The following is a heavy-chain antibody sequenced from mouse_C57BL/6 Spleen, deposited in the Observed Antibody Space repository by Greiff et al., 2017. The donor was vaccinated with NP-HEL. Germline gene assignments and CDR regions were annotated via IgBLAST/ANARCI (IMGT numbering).Heavy chain of an antibody. D-gene: IGHD1-1*02. CDR3: ARGGAMAPYYFDY. CDR1: GYTFTSYW. Sequence: QVQLQQPGAELVKPGASVKLSCKASGYTFTSYWMQWVKQRPGQGLEWIGEIDPSDSYTNYNQKFKGKATLTVDTSSSTAYMQLSILTSEDSAVYYCARGGAMAPYYFDYWGQGTTLTVSS. CDR2: IDPSDSYT. V-gene: IGHV1-50*01. J-gene: IGHJ2*01.